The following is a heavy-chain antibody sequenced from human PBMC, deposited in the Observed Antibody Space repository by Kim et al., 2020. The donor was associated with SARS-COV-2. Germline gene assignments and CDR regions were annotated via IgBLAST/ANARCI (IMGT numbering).Heavy chain of an antibody. D-gene: IGHD6-19*01. J-gene: IGHJ4*02. V-gene: IGHV1-2*02. Sequence: ASVKVSCKASGYSLSGYYMHWVRQAPVQGLEWMGWINPNSGGTNYAQTFQGRVTMTRDTSISTGYMELSRLSSDDTAVYYCATTDSSGWYYFYWGQGALVTVSS. CDR2: INPNSGGT. CDR1: GYSLSGYY. CDR3: ATTDSSGWYYFY.